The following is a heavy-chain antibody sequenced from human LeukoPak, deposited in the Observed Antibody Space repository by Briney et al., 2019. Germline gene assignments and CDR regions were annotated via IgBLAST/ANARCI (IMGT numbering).Heavy chain of an antibody. J-gene: IGHJ6*03. V-gene: IGHV4-34*01. CDR2: TSHSGST. D-gene: IGHD3-10*01. CDR3: ARDSYGSGSSYNDYYYYMDV. CDR1: GGSFSNYY. Sequence: SETLSLTCAVYGGSFSNYYWSWIRQSPGKGLEWIGETSHSGSTKYNPSLKSRVTISLDTSKNQFSLKLSSVTPADTAVYYCARDSYGSGSSYNDYYYYMDVWGKGTTVTIS.